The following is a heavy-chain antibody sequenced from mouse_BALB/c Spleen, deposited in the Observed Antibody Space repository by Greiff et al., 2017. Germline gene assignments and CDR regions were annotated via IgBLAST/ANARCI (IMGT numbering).Heavy chain of an antibody. CDR3: ARSDGAYDFDY. J-gene: IGHJ2*01. V-gene: IGHV14-1*02. Sequence: EVQLQQSGAELVRPGALVKLSCKASGFTIKDYYMHWVKQRPEQGLEWIGWIDPENGNTIYDPKFQGKASITADTSSNTAYLQLSSLTSEDTAVYYCARSDGAYDFDYWGQGTTLTVSS. D-gene: IGHD2-3*01. CDR2: IDPENGNT. CDR1: GFTIKDYY.